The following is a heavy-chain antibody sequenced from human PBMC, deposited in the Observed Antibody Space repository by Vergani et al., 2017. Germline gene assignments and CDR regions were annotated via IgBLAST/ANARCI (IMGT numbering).Heavy chain of an antibody. CDR3: ARAGPTTVGDPPGY. CDR1: GFTFSSYD. V-gene: IGHV3-13*01. Sequence: EVQLVESGGGLVQPGGSLRLSCAASGFTFSSYDMHWVRQATGKGLEWVSAIGTAGDTYYPGSVKGRFTISRENAKNSLYLQMNSLRAGDTAIYYCARAGPTTVGDPPGYWGQGTLVTVSS. D-gene: IGHD4-23*01. CDR2: IGTAGDT. J-gene: IGHJ4*02.